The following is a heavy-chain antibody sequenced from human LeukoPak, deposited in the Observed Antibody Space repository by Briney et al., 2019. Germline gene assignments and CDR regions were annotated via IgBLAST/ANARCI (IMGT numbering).Heavy chain of an antibody. CDR2: IRTTAEGAKYA. CDR1: GFTFSSYA. D-gene: IGHD3-9*01. V-gene: IGHV3-48*02. Sequence: GGSLRLSCAASGFTFSSYAMNWVRQAPGKGLEWISNIRTTAEGAKYAYYADSVKGRVTISRDDGKNTLYLHMNSLRDDDAAVYYCATDQRYAFDYWGQGILVTVSS. CDR3: ATDQRYAFDY. J-gene: IGHJ4*02.